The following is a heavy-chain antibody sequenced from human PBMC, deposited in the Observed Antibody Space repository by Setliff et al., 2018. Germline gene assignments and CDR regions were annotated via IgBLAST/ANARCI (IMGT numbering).Heavy chain of an antibody. V-gene: IGHV4-38-2*02. CDR3: AGSSSRREKFLLDY. Sequence: SETLSLTCTVSGYSISSGYIWGWIRQPPGKGLEWVGNIGHTGSINYNPSLKSRVTMSIDTSKNQFSLKVSSVTAADPAVYYCAGSSSRREKFLLDYWGQGALVTVSS. CDR1: GYSISSGYI. J-gene: IGHJ4*02. CDR2: IGHTGSI.